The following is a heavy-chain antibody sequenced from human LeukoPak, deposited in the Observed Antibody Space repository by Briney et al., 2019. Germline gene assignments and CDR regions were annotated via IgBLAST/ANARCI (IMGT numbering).Heavy chain of an antibody. CDR1: GFTLSTYW. Sequence: GGSLRLSCVASGFTLSTYWMSWVRQAPGKGLEWVASIKQDGSEKYYVDSVKGRFDTSRDNAKNSLYLQMNSLGVEDTAVYYCARVDGIAVAPDDAFDVWGQGTMVTVSS. V-gene: IGHV3-7*03. D-gene: IGHD6-19*01. J-gene: IGHJ3*01. CDR2: IKQDGSEK. CDR3: ARVDGIAVAPDDAFDV.